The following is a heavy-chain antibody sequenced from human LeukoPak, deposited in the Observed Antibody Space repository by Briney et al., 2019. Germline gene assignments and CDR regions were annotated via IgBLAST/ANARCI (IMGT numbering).Heavy chain of an antibody. J-gene: IGHJ4*02. CDR2: ISTNGGST. Sequence: PGGSLRLSCSASGFTFSSYAIHWVRQAPGKGLEYVSGISTNGGSTYYADSVKGRFTISRDNSKNTLYLQMSSLRAEHTAVYYCVKVAGSGSNYDYWGQGTLVTVSS. CDR1: GFTFSSYA. D-gene: IGHD1-26*01. V-gene: IGHV3-64D*06. CDR3: VKVAGSGSNYDY.